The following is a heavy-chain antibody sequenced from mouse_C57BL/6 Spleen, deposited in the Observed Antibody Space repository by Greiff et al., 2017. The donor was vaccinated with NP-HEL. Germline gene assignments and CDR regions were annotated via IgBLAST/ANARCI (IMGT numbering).Heavy chain of an antibody. V-gene: IGHV8-8*01. J-gene: IGHJ1*03. CDR2: IWWDDDK. CDR3: ARKGDDGYYYWYFDV. D-gene: IGHD2-3*01. Sequence: QVQLKESGPGILQPSQTLSLTCSFSGFSMSTFGMGVGWIRQPSGKGLEWLAHIWWDDDKYYNPALKSRLTISKDTSKNQVFLKIANVDTADTATYYCARKGDDGYYYWYFDVWGTGTTVTVSS. CDR1: GFSMSTFGMG.